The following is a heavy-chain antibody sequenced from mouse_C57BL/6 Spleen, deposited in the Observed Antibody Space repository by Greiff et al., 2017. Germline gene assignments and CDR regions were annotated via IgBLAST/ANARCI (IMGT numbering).Heavy chain of an antibody. CDR2: IYPGDGAT. J-gene: IGHJ2*01. V-gene: IGHV1-80*01. CDR1: GYAFSSYW. CDR3: TKAGNYGNLDY. D-gene: IGHD2-1*01. Sequence: VQLQQSGAELVKPGASVKISCKASGYAFSSYWMNWVKQRPGKGLEWIGQIYPGDGATNYNGKFKGKATLTADKSSSTAYIQLSRLTSEDSAVYFCTKAGNYGNLDYWGQGTTLTVSS.